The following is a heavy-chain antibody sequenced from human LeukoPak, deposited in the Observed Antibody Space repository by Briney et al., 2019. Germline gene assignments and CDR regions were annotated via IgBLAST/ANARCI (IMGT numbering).Heavy chain of an antibody. V-gene: IGHV3-48*01. CDR3: ARQWYYYDSSGYYYDAFDI. Sequence: PGGSLRLSCAASGFTFSSYSMNWVRQAPGKGLEWVSYISSSSSNIYYADSVKVRFTISRDNAKNSLYLQMNSLRAEDTAVYYCARQWYYYDSSGYYYDAFDIWGQGTMVTVSS. CDR1: GFTFSSYS. D-gene: IGHD3-22*01. J-gene: IGHJ3*02. CDR2: ISSSSSNI.